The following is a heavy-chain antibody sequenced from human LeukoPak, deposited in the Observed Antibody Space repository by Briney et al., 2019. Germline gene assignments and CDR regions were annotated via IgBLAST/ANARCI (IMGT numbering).Heavy chain of an antibody. CDR3: ARRYARSWSYLFDY. D-gene: IGHD3-10*01. Sequence: PSETLSLTCTVYGGSISSYYWSWIRQPPGKGLEWIGYIYTSGSTSYNPSLKSRVTISGDTSTNQLSLRLSSVTAADTAVYYCARRYARSWSYLFDYWGQGTLVTVSS. V-gene: IGHV4-4*09. J-gene: IGHJ4*02. CDR2: IYTSGST. CDR1: GGSISSYY.